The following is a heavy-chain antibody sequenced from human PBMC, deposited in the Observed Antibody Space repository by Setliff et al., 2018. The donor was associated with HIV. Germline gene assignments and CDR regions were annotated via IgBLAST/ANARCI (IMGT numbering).Heavy chain of an antibody. J-gene: IGHJ4*02. D-gene: IGHD6-19*01. CDR2: IHSSSSRI. CDR1: GFTFSDYS. Sequence: PGGSLRLSCAASGFTFSDYSMNWFRQTPGKGLEWVSFIHSSSSRIYYADSVKGRFTVSRDNAKNSLYLQMNSLRPEDTAVYYCAKNLYRSPWSPLDYWGQGTLVTVSS. CDR3: AKNLYRSPWSPLDY. V-gene: IGHV3-48*04.